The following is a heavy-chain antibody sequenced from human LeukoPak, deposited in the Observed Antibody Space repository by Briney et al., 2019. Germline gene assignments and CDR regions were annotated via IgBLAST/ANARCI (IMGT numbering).Heavy chain of an antibody. CDR3: ARHKGRVGATHTDY. CDR1: GGSISSYY. CDR2: IDYSGST. J-gene: IGHJ4*02. D-gene: IGHD1-26*01. V-gene: IGHV4-59*08. Sequence: NSSETLSLTCTVSGGSISSYYWSWIRQPPGKGLEWIGYIDYSGSTNYNPSLKSRVTISVDTSKNQFSLKLSSVTAADTAVYYCARHKGRVGATHTDYWGQGTLVTVSS.